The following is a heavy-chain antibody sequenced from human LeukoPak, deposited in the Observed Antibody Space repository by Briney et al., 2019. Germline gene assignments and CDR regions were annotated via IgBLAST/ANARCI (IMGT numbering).Heavy chain of an antibody. V-gene: IGHV3-30*04. CDR2: ISYDGSNK. CDR1: GFTFSSYA. Sequence: PGRSLRLSCAASGFTFSSYAMHWVRQAPGKGLEWVAVISYDGSNKYYADSVKGRFTISRDNSKNTLYLQMNSLRAEDTAVYYCARDSRTVTRYFDLWGRGTLVTVSS. D-gene: IGHD4-17*01. J-gene: IGHJ2*01. CDR3: ARDSRTVTRYFDL.